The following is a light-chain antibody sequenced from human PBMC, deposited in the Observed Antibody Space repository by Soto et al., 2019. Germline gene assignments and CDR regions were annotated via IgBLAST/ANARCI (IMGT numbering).Light chain of an antibody. CDR3: AAWDDSLSGHVV. J-gene: IGLJ2*01. CDR2: GNN. V-gene: IGLV1-47*01. Sequence: QSVLTQPPSASGTPGQRVTISCSGSSSNIGSNYVYWYQHLPGTAPKLLIYGNNQRPSGVPDRFSGSKSGTSASLAISGLRSEDEADYYCAAWDDSLSGHVVFGGGTKVTVL. CDR1: SSNIGSNY.